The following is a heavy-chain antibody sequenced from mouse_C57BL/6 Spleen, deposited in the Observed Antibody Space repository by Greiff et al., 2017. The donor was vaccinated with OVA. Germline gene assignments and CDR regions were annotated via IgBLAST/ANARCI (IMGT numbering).Heavy chain of an antibody. CDR3: ARNRWLLPDY. D-gene: IGHD2-3*01. Sequence: VQLKQSGAELVKPGASVKLSCTASGFNIKDYYMHWVKQRTEQGLEWIGRIDPEDGETKYAPKFPGKATITADTSSNTAYLQLSSLTSEDTAVYYCARNRWLLPDYWGQGTTLTVSS. CDR1: GFNIKDYY. CDR2: IDPEDGET. V-gene: IGHV14-2*01. J-gene: IGHJ2*01.